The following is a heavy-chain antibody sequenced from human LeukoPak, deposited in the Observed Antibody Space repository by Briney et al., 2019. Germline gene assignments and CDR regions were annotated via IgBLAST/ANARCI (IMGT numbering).Heavy chain of an antibody. V-gene: IGHV1-18*01. CDR1: GYTFTSYG. CDR2: ISAYNGNT. Sequence: ASVKVSCKASGYTFTSYGISWVRQAPGQGLEWMGWISAYNGNTNYAQKLQGRVTITTDTSTSTAYMELRSLRSDDTAVYYCARGPGLDTMVRGVIIRDYSYYMDVWGKGTTVTISS. CDR3: ARGPGLDTMVRGVIIRDYSYYMDV. J-gene: IGHJ6*03. D-gene: IGHD3-10*01.